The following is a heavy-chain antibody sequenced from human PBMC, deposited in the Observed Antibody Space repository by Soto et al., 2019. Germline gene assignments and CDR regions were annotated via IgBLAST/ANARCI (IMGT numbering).Heavy chain of an antibody. D-gene: IGHD6-13*01. CDR3: ARSRAPGIAAAGSDY. J-gene: IGHJ4*02. CDR2: IYPGDSDT. CDR1: GYSFTSYW. Sequence: GESLKISCKGSGYSFTSYWIGWVRQMPGKGLEWMGIIYPGDSDTRYSPSFQGQVTIPADKSISTAYLQWSSLKASDTAMYYCARSRAPGIAAAGSDYWGQGTLVTVSS. V-gene: IGHV5-51*01.